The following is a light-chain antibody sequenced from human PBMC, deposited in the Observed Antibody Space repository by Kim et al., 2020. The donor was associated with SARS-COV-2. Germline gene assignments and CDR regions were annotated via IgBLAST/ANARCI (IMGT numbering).Light chain of an antibody. CDR1: SGHSSYA. V-gene: IGLV4-69*01. Sequence: QLVLTQLPSASASLGASVKLTCTLSSGHSSYAIAWHQQQPEKGPRYLMKLNSDGSHSKGDGIPDRFSGSSSGAERYLTISSLQSEDEADYYCQTWDTGIRVFGGGTKLTVL. J-gene: IGLJ2*01. CDR2: LNSDGSH. CDR3: QTWDTGIRV.